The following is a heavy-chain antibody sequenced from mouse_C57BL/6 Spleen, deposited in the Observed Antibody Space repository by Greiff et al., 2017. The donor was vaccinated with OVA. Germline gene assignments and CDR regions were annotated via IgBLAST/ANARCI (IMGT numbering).Heavy chain of an antibody. V-gene: IGHV1-69*01. J-gene: IGHJ2*01. Sequence: QVQLQQSGAELVMPGASVKLSCKASGYTFTSYWMHWVKQRPGQGLEWIGEIDPSDSYTNYNQKFQGKSTLTVDKSSSTTYMQLSSLTSEDSAVYYCAILAHYFDYWGKGTTLTVSS. CDR3: AILAHYFDY. CDR2: IDPSDSYT. D-gene: IGHD6-1*01. CDR1: GYTFTSYW.